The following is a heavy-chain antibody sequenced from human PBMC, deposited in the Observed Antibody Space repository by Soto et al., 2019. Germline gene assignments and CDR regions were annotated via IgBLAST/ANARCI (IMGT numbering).Heavy chain of an antibody. D-gene: IGHD3-16*02. Sequence: QITLKESGTTLVKPTQTLTLTCTFSGFSLSTSGVGVGWIRQPPGKALEWLALIYWDDDKRYSPSLKSRFTISKDTSKNQVVLTMTNMDPVDTATYYCAHIFNSNSGSYRYFDYWGQGTLVTVSS. CDR1: GFSLSTSGVG. CDR2: IYWDDDK. V-gene: IGHV2-5*02. CDR3: AHIFNSNSGSYRYFDY. J-gene: IGHJ4*02.